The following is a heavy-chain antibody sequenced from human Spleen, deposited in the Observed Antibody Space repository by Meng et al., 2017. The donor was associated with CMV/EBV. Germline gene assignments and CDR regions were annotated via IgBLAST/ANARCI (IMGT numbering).Heavy chain of an antibody. CDR2: INYSGST. V-gene: IGHV4-34*01. J-gene: IGHJ6*02. CDR3: ARDQPAIPYYYGMDV. Sequence: SETLSLTCAVYGESFSGYYWSWIRQPPGKGLEWIGQINYSGSTNYNPSLKSRVTISVDTSKNQFSLKLSSVTAADTAVYYCARDQPAIPYYYGMDVWGQGTTVTVSS. D-gene: IGHD2-2*02. CDR1: GESFSGYY.